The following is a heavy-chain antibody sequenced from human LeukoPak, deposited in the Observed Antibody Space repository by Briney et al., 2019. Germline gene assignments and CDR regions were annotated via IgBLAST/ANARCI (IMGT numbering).Heavy chain of an antibody. CDR3: ARGVGVVVPAAIEYYFDY. CDR1: GGSISSGGYY. V-gene: IGHV4-30-2*01. J-gene: IGHJ4*02. D-gene: IGHD2-2*02. CDR2: IYHSGST. Sequence: PSETLSLTCTVSGGSISSGGYYWSWSREPPGKGLEWIGYIYHSGSTYYNPSLKSRVTISVDRSKNQFSLKLSPVTAADTAVYYCARGVGVVVPAAIEYYFDYWGQGTLVTVSS.